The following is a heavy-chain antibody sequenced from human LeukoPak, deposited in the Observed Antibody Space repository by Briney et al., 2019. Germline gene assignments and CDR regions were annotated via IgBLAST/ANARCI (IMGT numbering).Heavy chain of an antibody. CDR2: INPNSGAT. V-gene: IGHV1-2*02. CDR3: AREGLTGDHAFDI. CDR1: GYTFTGNY. J-gene: IGHJ3*02. Sequence: ASVKVSCKASGYTFTGNYMYWARPAPGQGLEWMGWINPNSGATDYAHNFQDRVTVTRDTSISTAYMELSSLTSDDTAVYYCAREGLTGDHAFDIWGQGTMVTVSS. D-gene: IGHD7-27*01.